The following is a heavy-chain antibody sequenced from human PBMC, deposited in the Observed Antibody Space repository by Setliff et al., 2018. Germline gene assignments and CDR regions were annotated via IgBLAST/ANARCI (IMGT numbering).Heavy chain of an antibody. V-gene: IGHV1-69*10. J-gene: IGHJ6*02. Sequence: GASVKVSCKASGGTFSSYAISWVRQAPGQGLEWMGGIIPILGIANYAQKFQGRVTITADTSVSTAYLQISSLKAEDTAVYYCARVVGAYYYGMDVWGQGTTVTVSS. CDR1: GGTFSSYA. CDR2: IIPILGIA. CDR3: ARVVGAYYYGMDV. D-gene: IGHD1-26*01.